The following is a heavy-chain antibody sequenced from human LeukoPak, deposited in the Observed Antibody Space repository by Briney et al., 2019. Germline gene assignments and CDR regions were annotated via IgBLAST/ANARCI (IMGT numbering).Heavy chain of an antibody. CDR1: GFTFSSYG. J-gene: IGHJ6*02. CDR3: SYGSGTYYYYGMDV. CDR2: IWYDGSNK. D-gene: IGHD3-10*01. V-gene: IGHV3-33*01. Sequence: GGSLRLSCAASGFTFSSYGMHWVRQAPGKGLEWVAVIWYDGSNKYYADSVKGRFTNSRDNSKNTLYLQMNSLRAEDTAVYYCSYGSGTYYYYGMDVWGQGTTVTVSS.